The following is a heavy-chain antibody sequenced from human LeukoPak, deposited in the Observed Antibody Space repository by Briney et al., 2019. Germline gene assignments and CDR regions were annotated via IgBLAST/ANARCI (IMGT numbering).Heavy chain of an antibody. CDR3: AKAARYFDWFWDY. Sequence: GGSLRLSCAASGFTFSSYGMSWVRQAPGKGLEWVSAISGSGGSTYYADSVKGRFTISRDTSKNTLYLQMNSLRAEDTAVYYCAKAARYFDWFWDYWGQGTLVTVSS. CDR2: ISGSGGST. CDR1: GFTFSSYG. V-gene: IGHV3-23*01. J-gene: IGHJ4*02. D-gene: IGHD3-9*01.